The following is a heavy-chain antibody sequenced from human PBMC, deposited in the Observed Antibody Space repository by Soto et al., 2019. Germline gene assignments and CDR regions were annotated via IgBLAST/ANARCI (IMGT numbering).Heavy chain of an antibody. V-gene: IGHV3-30*18. D-gene: IGHD5-18*01. J-gene: IGHJ6*02. CDR1: GFTFSSYG. CDR3: AKEGYSYDKYYYYGMDV. Sequence: GGSLRLSCAASGFTFSSYGMHWVRQAPGKGLEWVAVISYDGSNKYYADSVKGRFTISRDNSKNTLYLQMNSLRAEDTAVYYCAKEGYSYDKYYYYGMDVWGQGTTVTVS. CDR2: ISYDGSNK.